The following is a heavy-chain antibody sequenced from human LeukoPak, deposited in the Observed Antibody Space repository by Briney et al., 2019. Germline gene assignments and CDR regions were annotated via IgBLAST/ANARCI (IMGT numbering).Heavy chain of an antibody. J-gene: IGHJ3*02. Sequence: ASVKVSCKASGYTFTNYGISWVRQAPGQGLEWMGWINAYDGTTDSAQNLQGRVTMTTDTSTSTAYMELRGLRSGDTAVYYCARSHAFDIWGQGTMVTVSS. V-gene: IGHV1-18*01. CDR3: ARSHAFDI. CDR1: GYTFTNYG. CDR2: INAYDGTT.